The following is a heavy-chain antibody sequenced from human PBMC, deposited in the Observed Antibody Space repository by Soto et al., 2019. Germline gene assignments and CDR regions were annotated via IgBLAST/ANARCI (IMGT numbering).Heavy chain of an antibody. V-gene: IGHV4-59*01. J-gene: IGHJ4*02. CDR3: TRVGGYYGDYPNFDY. D-gene: IGHD4-17*01. CDR1: GSSIRSYH. Sequence: SETLSLTCSVSGSSIRSYHWSWIRQPPGKGLEWIGNIYYSGSTNYNPSLKSRVIISVDSSKSQFSLRLNSLTAADTAVYYCTRVGGYYGDYPNFDYWGQGALVTVSS. CDR2: IYYSGST.